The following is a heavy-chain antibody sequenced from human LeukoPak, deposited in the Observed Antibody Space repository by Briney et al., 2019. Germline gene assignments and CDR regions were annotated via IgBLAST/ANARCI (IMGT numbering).Heavy chain of an antibody. V-gene: IGHV3-33*01. D-gene: IGHD3-10*01. J-gene: IGHJ4*02. CDR2: IWYDGSNK. CDR3: ARDGYGSGSAYSDY. CDR1: GFTFSSYG. Sequence: PGRSLRLSCAASGFTFSSYGMHWVRQAPGKGLEWVAAIWYDGSNKYYSDSVKGRFTISRDNSKNTLYLQMNSLRAEDTAVYYCARDGYGSGSAYSDYWGQGTLVTVSS.